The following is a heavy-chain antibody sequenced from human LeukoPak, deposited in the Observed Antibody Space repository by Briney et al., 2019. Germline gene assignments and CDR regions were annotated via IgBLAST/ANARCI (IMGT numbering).Heavy chain of an antibody. V-gene: IGHV4-59*01. CDR2: IYYSGST. CDR1: GGSISNYY. Sequence: PAETLSLTCTVSGGSISNYYWSWIRQPPGKGLEWIGYIYYSGSTNYNPSLKSRVTISVDTSKNQFSLKLTSVTAADTAVYYCARGIYCSTLTCSYFFDYWGQGPLVTVSS. CDR3: ARGIYCSTLTCSYFFDY. J-gene: IGHJ4*02. D-gene: IGHD2-2*01.